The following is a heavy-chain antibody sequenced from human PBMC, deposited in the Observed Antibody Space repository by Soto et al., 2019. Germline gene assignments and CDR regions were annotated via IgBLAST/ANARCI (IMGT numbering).Heavy chain of an antibody. J-gene: IGHJ5*02. D-gene: IGHD6-19*01. CDR3: ASHRRSGWYNWFEP. CDR1: GFTFSSYA. Sequence: QVQLVESGGGVVQPGRSLRLSCAASGFTFSSYAMHWVRQAPGKGLEWVAVISYDGSNKYYADSVKGRITNSRDNSKNTLYLQMNSLRAEDTAVYYCASHRRSGWYNWFEPWGQGTLVTVSS. CDR2: ISYDGSNK. V-gene: IGHV3-30-3*01.